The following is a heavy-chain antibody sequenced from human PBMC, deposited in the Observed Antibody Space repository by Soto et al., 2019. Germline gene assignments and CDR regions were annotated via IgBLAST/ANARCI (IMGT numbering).Heavy chain of an antibody. CDR2: MNPNSGNT. D-gene: IGHD1-26*01. V-gene: IGHV1-8*01. CDR1: GYTFCSHS. CDR3: AREKVGAVDY. J-gene: IGHJ4*02. Sequence: GASVKVSCKASGYTFCSHSISWVRQAPGQGLEWMGWMNPNSGNTGYAQKFQGRVTMTRNTSISTAYMELSSLRSEDTAVYYCAREKVGAVDYWGQGTLVTVSS.